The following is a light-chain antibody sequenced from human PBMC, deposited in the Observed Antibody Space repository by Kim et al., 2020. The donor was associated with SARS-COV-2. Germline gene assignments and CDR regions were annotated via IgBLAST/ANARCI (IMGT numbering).Light chain of an antibody. CDR3: QQRSNWPPFT. J-gene: IGKJ3*01. CDR1: QSVSSY. CDR2: DAS. V-gene: IGKV3-11*01. Sequence: CPVESATRSCRASQSVSSYLAWYQQKPGQAPRLLIYDASNRATGIPARFSGSGSGTDFTLTISSLEPEDFAVYYCQQRSNWPPFTFGPGTKVDIK.